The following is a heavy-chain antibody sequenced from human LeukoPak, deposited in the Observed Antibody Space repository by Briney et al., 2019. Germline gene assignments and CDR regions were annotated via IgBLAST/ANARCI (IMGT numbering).Heavy chain of an antibody. CDR3: ARGAGYSSAGTAFDC. J-gene: IGHJ4*02. Sequence: GGSLRLSCAASGFTFRSYGMHWVRQAPGKGLEWVAVIWYDGSNKYYADSVKGRFTISRDNSKNTLYLQMNSLRAEDTAVYYCARGAGYSSAGTAFDCWGQGTLVTVSS. CDR2: IWYDGSNK. CDR1: GFTFRSYG. D-gene: IGHD6-25*01. V-gene: IGHV3-33*01.